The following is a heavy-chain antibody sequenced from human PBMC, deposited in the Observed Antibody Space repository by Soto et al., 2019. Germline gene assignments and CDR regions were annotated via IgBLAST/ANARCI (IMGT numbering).Heavy chain of an antibody. Sequence: GGSLRLSCAASGFTFSSYSMSWVRQAPGKGLEWVSGFRSGGDDGTTHYADSVKGRFTISRDNSRNTLFLQMDSLRAEDTAIYYCAKKVNSGPGSQYFDYWGQGTLVTVSS. J-gene: IGHJ4*02. CDR3: AKKVNSGPGSQYFDY. D-gene: IGHD3-10*01. CDR2: FRSGGDDGTT. V-gene: IGHV3-23*01. CDR1: GFTFSSYS.